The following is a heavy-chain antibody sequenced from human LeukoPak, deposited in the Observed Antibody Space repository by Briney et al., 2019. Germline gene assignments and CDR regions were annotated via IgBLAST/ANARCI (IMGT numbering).Heavy chain of an antibody. CDR1: GGAFSGYY. D-gene: IGHD1-26*01. Sequence: SETLSLTCAVYGGAFSGYYWSWLRRPPGKGLEWMGEINHSGSTNYNPPLKSRVTISVDTSKNQFSLKLSSVTAADTAVYYCARGGIVGDAVGVRDYWGQGTLVTVSS. CDR2: INHSGST. V-gene: IGHV4-34*01. CDR3: ARGGIVGDAVGVRDY. J-gene: IGHJ4*02.